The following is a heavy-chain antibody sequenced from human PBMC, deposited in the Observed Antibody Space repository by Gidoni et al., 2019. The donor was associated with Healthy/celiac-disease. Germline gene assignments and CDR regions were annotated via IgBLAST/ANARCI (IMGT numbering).Heavy chain of an antibody. V-gene: IGHV3-23*01. D-gene: IGHD2-2*01. CDR1: GFPFSSYA. J-gene: IGHJ4*02. Sequence: EVQLLESGGGLVQPGGSLRLSCAASGFPFSSYAMSWVRQAPGKGLEWVSAISGSGGSTYYADSVKGRFTISRDNSKNTLYLQMNSLRAEDTAVYYCAKDLPLRRYCSSTSCYYWGQGTLVTVSS. CDR2: ISGSGGST. CDR3: AKDLPLRRYCSSTSCYY.